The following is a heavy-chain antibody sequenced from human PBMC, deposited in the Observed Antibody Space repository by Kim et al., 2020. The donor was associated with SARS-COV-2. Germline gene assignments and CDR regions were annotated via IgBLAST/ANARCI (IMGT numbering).Heavy chain of an antibody. D-gene: IGHD1-26*01. CDR3: ARAPRELLRGYYFDY. CDR1: GGSVSSGSYY. J-gene: IGHJ4*02. CDR2: IYYSGST. V-gene: IGHV4-61*01. Sequence: SETLSLTCTVSGGSVSSGSYYWSWIRQPPGKGLEWIGYIYYSGSTNYNPSLKSRVTISVDTSKNQFSLKLSSVTAADTAVYYCARAPRELLRGYYFDYWGQGTLVTVSS.